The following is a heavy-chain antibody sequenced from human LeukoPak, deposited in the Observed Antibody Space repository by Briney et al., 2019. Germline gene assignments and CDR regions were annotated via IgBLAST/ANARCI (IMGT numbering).Heavy chain of an antibody. J-gene: IGHJ3*02. D-gene: IGHD5-18*01. V-gene: IGHV4-4*07. CDR2: IYTSGST. CDR3: ARDFLTYRAFDI. CDR1: GGSISSYY. Sequence: SETLSLTCTVSGGSISSYYWSLIRQPARKGLEWIGRIYTSGSTNYNPSLKSRVTMSVDTSKNQFSLKLSSVTAADTAVYYCARDFLTYRAFDIWGQGTMVTVSS.